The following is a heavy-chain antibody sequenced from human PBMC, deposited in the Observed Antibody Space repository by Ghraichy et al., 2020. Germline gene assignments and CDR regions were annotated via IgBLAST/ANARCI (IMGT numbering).Heavy chain of an antibody. J-gene: IGHJ6*02. CDR2: ISWNSDYI. CDR3: AKDRYYGSGSYPHYNGMDV. V-gene: IGHV3-9*01. D-gene: IGHD3-10*01. Sequence: GGSLRLSCAASGFTFDDYAMHWVRQAPGKGLEWVSGISWNSDYIGYADSVKGRFTISRDNAKHSLYLQMNSLRAEDTALYYCAKDRYYGSGSYPHYNGMDVWGQGTTVTVSS. CDR1: GFTFDDYA.